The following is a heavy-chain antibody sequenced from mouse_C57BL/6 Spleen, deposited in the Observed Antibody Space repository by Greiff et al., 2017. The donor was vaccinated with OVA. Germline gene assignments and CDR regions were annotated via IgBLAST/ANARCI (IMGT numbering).Heavy chain of an antibody. CDR1: GYTFTSYW. V-gene: IGHV1-64*01. CDR2: IHPNSGST. J-gene: IGHJ4*01. Sequence: QVQLQQSGAELVKPGASVKLSCKASGYTFTSYWMHWVKQRPGQGLEWIGMIHPNSGSTNYNEKFKSKATLTVDKSSSTAYMQLSSLTSEDSAVYYCARSTYQGAMDYWGQGTSVTVSS. D-gene: IGHD5-1*01. CDR3: ARSTYQGAMDY.